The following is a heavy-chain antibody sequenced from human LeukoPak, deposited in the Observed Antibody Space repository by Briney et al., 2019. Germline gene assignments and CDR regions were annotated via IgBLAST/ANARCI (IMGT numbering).Heavy chain of an antibody. D-gene: IGHD4-17*01. CDR1: GGSISSYY. CDR2: IYYSGST. Sequence: PSETLSLTCTVSGGSISSYYWSWIRQPPGKGLEWIGYIYYSGSTNYNPSLKSRVTISVDTSKNQFSLKLSSVTAADTAVYYCARSFGNDYGDYGWFDPWGQRTLVAVSS. V-gene: IGHV4-59*08. J-gene: IGHJ5*02. CDR3: ARSFGNDYGDYGWFDP.